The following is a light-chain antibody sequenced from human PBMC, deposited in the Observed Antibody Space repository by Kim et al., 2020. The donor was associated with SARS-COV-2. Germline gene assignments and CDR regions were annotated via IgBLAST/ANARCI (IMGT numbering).Light chain of an antibody. J-gene: IGLJ3*02. V-gene: IGLV6-57*04. CDR3: QSYDNTNRWV. CDR2: EDN. CDR1: SGSIASNY. Sequence: NFMLTQPHSVSESPGKTVTISCTRSSGSIASNYVQWYQQRPGSAPTTVIYEDNQRPSGVPDRFSGSIDSSSNSASLTISGLKTEDEADYYCQSYDNTNRWVFGGGTQLTVL.